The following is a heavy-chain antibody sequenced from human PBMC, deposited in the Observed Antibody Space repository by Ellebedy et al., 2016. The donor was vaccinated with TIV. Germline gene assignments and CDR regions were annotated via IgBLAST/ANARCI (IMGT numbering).Heavy chain of an antibody. CDR2: IYYSGST. J-gene: IGHJ4*02. CDR1: GDSTSSHY. CDR3: AKGVGFDN. V-gene: IGHV4-59*11. D-gene: IGHD1-26*01. Sequence: MPSETLSLTCTVSGDSTSSHYWSWIRQPPGKGLEWIGDIYYSGSTNYNPSLKSRVTISADTSKNQFSLKLTSVTAADTAVYYCAKGVGFDNWGQGTLVTVSS.